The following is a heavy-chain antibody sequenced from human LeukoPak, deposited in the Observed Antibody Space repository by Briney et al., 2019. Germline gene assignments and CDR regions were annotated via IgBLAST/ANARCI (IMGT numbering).Heavy chain of an antibody. Sequence: ASVKVSCTASGYTFTGYYMHWVRQAPGQGLEWMGWINPNNGGTNYAQNFQGRVTMTRDTSISTAYMELSRLRSDDTAVYYCARDSSGGYYDWFDPWGQGTLVTVSS. CDR1: GYTFTGYY. CDR3: ARDSSGGYYDWFDP. V-gene: IGHV1-2*02. CDR2: INPNNGGT. D-gene: IGHD3-22*01. J-gene: IGHJ5*02.